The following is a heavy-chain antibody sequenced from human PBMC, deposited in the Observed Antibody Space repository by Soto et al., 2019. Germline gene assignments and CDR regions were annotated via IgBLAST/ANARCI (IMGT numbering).Heavy chain of an antibody. CDR2: IIPIFDAT. D-gene: IGHD3-10*01. CDR1: GGTFSRHS. CDR3: ARDLTSGRGS. J-gene: IGHJ4*02. V-gene: IGHV1-69*01. Sequence: QVQMVQSGAEVKKPGSSARVSCKVSGGTFSRHSISWVRQAPGQGLEWMGGIIPIFDATKYAQKFQGRLTITADESTTTFHMDMSGLRPEDTVIYYCARDLTSGRGSWGQGTRVTVS.